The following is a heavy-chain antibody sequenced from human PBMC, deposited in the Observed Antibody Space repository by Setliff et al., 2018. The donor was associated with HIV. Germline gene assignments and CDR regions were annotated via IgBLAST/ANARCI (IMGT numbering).Heavy chain of an antibody. V-gene: IGHV3-66*02. J-gene: IGHJ4*02. CDR2: IYSGGST. CDR3: AREVRGPEGIAAPGTGDY. D-gene: IGHD6-13*01. CDR1: GFTVSSNY. Sequence: GGSLRLSCAASGFTVSSNYMTWVRQAPGKGLEWVSVIYSGGSTYYADSVKGRFTISRDNSKNTLYLQMNSLRAEDTAVYYCAREVRGPEGIAAPGTGDYWGQGTLVTVSS.